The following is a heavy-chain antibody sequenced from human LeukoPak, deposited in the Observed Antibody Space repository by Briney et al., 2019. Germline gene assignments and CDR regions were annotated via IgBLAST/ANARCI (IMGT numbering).Heavy chain of an antibody. Sequence: GGSLRLSCAASEFTFSSYGMHWVRQAPGKGLEWVAVISYDGSDKYYADSVKGRFTISRDNSKNTLYLQMNSLRAEDTAVYYCAREGSSGFVGYWGQGTLVTVSS. CDR3: AREGSSGFVGY. CDR2: ISYDGSDK. J-gene: IGHJ4*02. D-gene: IGHD6-19*01. CDR1: EFTFSSYG. V-gene: IGHV3-30*03.